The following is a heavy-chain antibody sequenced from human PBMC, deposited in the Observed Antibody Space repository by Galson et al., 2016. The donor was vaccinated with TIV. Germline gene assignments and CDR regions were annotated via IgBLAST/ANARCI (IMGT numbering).Heavy chain of an antibody. D-gene: IGHD3-22*01. J-gene: IGHJ4*02. CDR2: ISYDRGNK. CDR3: ARDSSGYFSFDC. Sequence: SLRLSCAASGFTFGSYGMHWVRQAPGKGLDWVALISYDRGNKDYADSVKGRFTISRDNSKNTPYLQMNSLRAEDTAVYYCARDSSGYFSFDCWGQGTLVTVSS. CDR1: GFTFGSYG. V-gene: IGHV3-30*03.